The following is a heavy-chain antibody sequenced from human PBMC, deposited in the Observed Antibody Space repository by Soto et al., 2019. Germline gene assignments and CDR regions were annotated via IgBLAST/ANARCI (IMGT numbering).Heavy chain of an antibody. CDR3: ATGGRGYSSAPRFYFDY. CDR2: ILPIFGTT. V-gene: IGHV1-69*13. J-gene: IGHJ4*02. CDR1: GGIFSSNA. D-gene: IGHD5-18*01. Sequence: SVKVSCKVSGGIFSSNAISWVRQAPGQGLEWMGGILPIFGTTNYAQNFQGRATITADESTSTAYMELSSLKSEDTALYYCATGGRGYSSAPRFYFDYWGQGTLVTVSS.